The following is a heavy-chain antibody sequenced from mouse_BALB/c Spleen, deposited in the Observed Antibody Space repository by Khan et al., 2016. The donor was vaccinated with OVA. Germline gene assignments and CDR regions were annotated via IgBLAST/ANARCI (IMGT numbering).Heavy chain of an antibody. CDR3: GRLGFNGTMDS. Sequence: QIQLVQSGPEVKKPGETVKISCKASGYTFTTFGMNWVRQAPGKGLKWMGWINTYTGKPTYADDFKGRFAFSLETSASTAYLQFNNLKNEDTATNFCGRLGFNGTMDSGGQGTTVTVSS. CDR1: GYTFTTFG. J-gene: IGHJ4*01. CDR2: INTYTGKP. V-gene: IGHV9-3-1*01.